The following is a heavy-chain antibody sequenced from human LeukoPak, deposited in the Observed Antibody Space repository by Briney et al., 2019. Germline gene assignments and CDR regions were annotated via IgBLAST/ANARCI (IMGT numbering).Heavy chain of an antibody. D-gene: IGHD3-10*01. CDR2: ISYDGSHT. CDR1: AFLFSNFV. CDR3: AREEQELDRDRYYYIVQ. V-gene: IGHV3-30*01. Sequence: GGSLRLSCAASAFLFSNFVTHWDRQAPGKGLEWVALISYDGSHTYYADSMKGRFTIARDNSRNVLYLQVNSLRGDDSAVYYCAREEQELDRDRYYYIVQWGGGTTVTVPS. J-gene: IGHJ6*04.